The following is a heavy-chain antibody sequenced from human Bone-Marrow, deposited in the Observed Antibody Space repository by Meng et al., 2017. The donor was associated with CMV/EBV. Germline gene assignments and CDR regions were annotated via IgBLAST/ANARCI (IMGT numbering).Heavy chain of an antibody. CDR1: GFTFDDYT. CDR3: ARGGGHYDFWSGYHYYYYYGMDV. Sequence: GESLKISCAASGFTFDDYTMHWVRQAPGKGLVWVSRINSDGSSTSYADSVKGRFTISRDNAKNTLYLQMNSLRAEDTAVYYCARGGGHYDFWSGYHYYYYYGMDVWGQGTTVTVSS. J-gene: IGHJ6*02. D-gene: IGHD3-3*01. CDR2: INSDGSST. V-gene: IGHV3-74*01.